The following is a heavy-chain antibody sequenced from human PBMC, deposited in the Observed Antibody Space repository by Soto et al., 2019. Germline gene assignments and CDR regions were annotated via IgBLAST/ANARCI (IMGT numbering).Heavy chain of an antibody. D-gene: IGHD7-27*01. CDR3: ARDPWGQLPDAFDI. CDR2: ISSSSSTI. V-gene: IGHV3-48*01. CDR1: GFTFSSYS. Sequence: GGSLSLSCAASGFTFSSYSMNWVRQAPGKGLEWVSYISSSSSTIYYADSVKGRFTISRDNAKNSLYLQMNSLRAEDTAVYYCARDPWGQLPDAFDIWGQGTMVTVSS. J-gene: IGHJ3*02.